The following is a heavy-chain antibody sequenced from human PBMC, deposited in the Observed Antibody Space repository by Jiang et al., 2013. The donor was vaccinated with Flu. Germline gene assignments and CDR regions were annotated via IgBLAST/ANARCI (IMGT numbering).Heavy chain of an antibody. D-gene: IGHD4-17*01. Sequence: RLSCAASGFTFSSYGMHWVRQAPGKGLEWVAVISYDGSNKYYADSVKGRFTISRDNSENTLYLQMNSLRAEDTAVYYCAKDLATVTTSPFYYYYGMDVWGQGTTVTVSS. CDR3: AKDLATVTTSPFYYYYGMDV. CDR1: GFTFSSYG. J-gene: IGHJ6*02. V-gene: IGHV3-30*18. CDR2: ISYDGSNK.